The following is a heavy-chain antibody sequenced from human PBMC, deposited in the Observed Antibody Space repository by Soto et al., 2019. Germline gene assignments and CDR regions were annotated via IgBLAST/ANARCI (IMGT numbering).Heavy chain of an antibody. D-gene: IGHD1-26*01. CDR1: GFTFSSYG. CDR3: AKASSIPEWEPPTEYIQH. V-gene: IGHV3-30*18. Sequence: GGSLRLSCAASGFTFSSYGMHWVRQAPGKGLEWVAVISYDGSNKYYADSVKGRFTISRDNSKNTLYLQMNSLRAEDTAVYYCAKASSIPEWEPPTEYIQHWGQGTLVTVSS. CDR2: ISYDGSNK. J-gene: IGHJ1*01.